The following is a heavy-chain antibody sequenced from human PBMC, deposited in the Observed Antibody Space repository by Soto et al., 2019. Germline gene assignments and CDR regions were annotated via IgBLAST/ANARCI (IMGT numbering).Heavy chain of an antibody. D-gene: IGHD4-17*01. Sequence: EVQLVESGGGLVQPGGSLRLSCAASGFTFSSYWMSWVRQAPGKGLEWVANIKEDGSEKNYVDSVKGRFTISRDNAKNSLYLQINSLRAEDTAVHYCASTTAFESWGQGTLVTVSS. CDR2: IKEDGSEK. CDR1: GFTFSSYW. V-gene: IGHV3-7*05. J-gene: IGHJ4*02. CDR3: ASTTAFES.